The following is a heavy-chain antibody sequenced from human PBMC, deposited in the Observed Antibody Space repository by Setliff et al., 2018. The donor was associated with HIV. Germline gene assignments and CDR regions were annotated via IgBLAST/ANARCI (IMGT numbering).Heavy chain of an antibody. V-gene: IGHV4-39*07. CDR2: IYYSGST. D-gene: IGHD3-10*01. J-gene: IGHJ4*02. Sequence: PSETLSLTRTVSGGSISSSSYYWGWIRQPPGKGLEWIGTIYYSGSTYYNTSLKSRVTISVDTSKNQFSLKLSSVTAADTAVYYCARDPWVRGVIMAPDYWGQGTLVTVSS. CDR1: GGSISSSSYY. CDR3: ARDPWVRGVIMAPDY.